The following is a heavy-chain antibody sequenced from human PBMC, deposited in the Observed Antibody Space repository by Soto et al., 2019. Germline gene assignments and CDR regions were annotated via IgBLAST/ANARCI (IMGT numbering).Heavy chain of an antibody. Sequence: GASVKVSCKASGGTFSSYAISWVRQAPGQGLEWMGGIIPIFGTANYAQKFQGRVTITADESTGTAYMELSSLRSEDTAVYYCARTIAVAGTDYYYGMDVWGQGTTVTVSS. D-gene: IGHD6-19*01. CDR2: IIPIFGTA. CDR1: GGTFSSYA. J-gene: IGHJ6*02. CDR3: ARTIAVAGTDYYYGMDV. V-gene: IGHV1-69*13.